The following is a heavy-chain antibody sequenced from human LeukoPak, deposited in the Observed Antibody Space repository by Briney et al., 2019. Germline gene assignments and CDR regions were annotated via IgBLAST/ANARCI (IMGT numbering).Heavy chain of an antibody. Sequence: SDTLSLTCTVSGGSISSYYWSWIRQPPGKGLEWIGYISYTGSTNYNPSLKSRVTISVDTSKNQFSLKLSSVTAADTAVYYCARLLSLGFDYWGQGTLVTVSS. CDR3: ARLLSLGFDY. CDR1: GGSISSYY. D-gene: IGHD2/OR15-2a*01. V-gene: IGHV4-59*07. CDR2: ISYTGST. J-gene: IGHJ4*02.